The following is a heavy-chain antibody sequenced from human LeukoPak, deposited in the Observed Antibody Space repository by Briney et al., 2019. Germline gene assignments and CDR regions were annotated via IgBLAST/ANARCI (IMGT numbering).Heavy chain of an antibody. V-gene: IGHV4-59*01. D-gene: IGHD6-19*01. CDR3: ARLAVGIDY. CDR2: IYYSGST. Sequence: KASETLSLTCTVSGGSISSYYWSWIRQPPGKGLEWIGYIYYSGSTNYNPSLKSRVTISVDTSKNQFSLKLSSVTAADTAVYYCARLAVGIDYWGQGTLVTVSS. J-gene: IGHJ4*02. CDR1: GGSISSYY.